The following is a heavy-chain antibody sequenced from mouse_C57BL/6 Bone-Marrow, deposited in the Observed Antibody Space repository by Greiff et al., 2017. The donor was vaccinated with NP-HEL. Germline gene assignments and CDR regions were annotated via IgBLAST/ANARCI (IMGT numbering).Heavy chain of an antibody. Sequence: VQLKESGPGLVKPSQSLSLTCSVTGYSITSGYYWNWIRQFPGNKLEWMGYISYDGSNNYNPSLKNRISITRDTSKNQFFLTLNSVTTETTATYDWPREASYGSSFGDYWGKGSLSQSPQ. V-gene: IGHV3-6*01. D-gene: IGHD1-1*01. CDR1: GYSITSGYY. J-gene: IGHJ2*01. CDR2: ISYDGSN. CDR3: PREASYGSSFGDY.